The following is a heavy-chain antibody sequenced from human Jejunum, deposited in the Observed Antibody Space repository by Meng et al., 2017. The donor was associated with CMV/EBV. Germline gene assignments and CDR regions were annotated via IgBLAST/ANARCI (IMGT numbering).Heavy chain of an antibody. V-gene: IGHV3-74*01. Sequence: TCTTHCRHEVSQGQGSGGVGDSGIGTDRTTTRYSDSGKGRFTITRDNTKNTLCLQMNSLRAEDTSVYVCAAEPCSGGICWTGFNIWGQGTKVTVSS. CDR2: IGTDRTTT. D-gene: IGHD2-15*01. J-gene: IGHJ3*02. CDR3: AAEPCSGGICWTGFNI. CDR1: TCTTHC.